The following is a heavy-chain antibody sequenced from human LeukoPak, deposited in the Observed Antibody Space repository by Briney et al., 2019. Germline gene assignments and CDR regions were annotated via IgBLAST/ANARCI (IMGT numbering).Heavy chain of an antibody. CDR3: ARDSKREGVARAFDI. J-gene: IGHJ3*02. V-gene: IGHV4-39*07. CDR2: IYYSGST. Sequence: SETLTLTCTVSGGSISSSSYYWGWIRQPPGKGLEWIGSIYYSGSTYYNPSLKSRVTISVDTSKNQFSLKLSSVTAADTAVYYCARDSKREGVARAFDIWGQGTMVTVSS. D-gene: IGHD5-12*01. CDR1: GGSISSSSYY.